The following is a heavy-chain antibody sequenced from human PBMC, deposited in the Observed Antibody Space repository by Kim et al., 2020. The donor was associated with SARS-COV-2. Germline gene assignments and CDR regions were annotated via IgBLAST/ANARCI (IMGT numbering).Heavy chain of an antibody. Sequence: GGSLRLSCAASGFTFSSDGMHWVRQAPGKGLEWVAFISYDGSIKYYADSVKGRFTISRDNSKNTLYLQMNSLRAEDTAVYYCANELLPYYGMDVWGQGITVSVS. CDR1: GFTFSSDG. V-gene: IGHV3-30*18. D-gene: IGHD3-22*01. CDR2: ISYDGSIK. J-gene: IGHJ6*02. CDR3: ANELLPYYGMDV.